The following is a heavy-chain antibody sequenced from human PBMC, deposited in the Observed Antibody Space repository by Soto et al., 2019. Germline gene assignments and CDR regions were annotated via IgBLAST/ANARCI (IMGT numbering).Heavy chain of an antibody. CDR3: ASPKIAFYNWFDP. CDR2: IYYSGST. CDR1: GASISTYY. D-gene: IGHD3-3*02. Sequence: SETLSLTCTVSGASISTYYWSWIRQPPGKGLEWIGSIYYSGSTYYNPSLKSRVTISVDTSKNQFSLKLSSVTAADTAVYYCASPKIAFYNWFDPWGQGTLVTVSS. J-gene: IGHJ5*02. V-gene: IGHV4-59*05.